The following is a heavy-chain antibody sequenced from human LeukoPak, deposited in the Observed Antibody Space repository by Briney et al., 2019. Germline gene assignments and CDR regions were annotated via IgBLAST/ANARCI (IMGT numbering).Heavy chain of an antibody. J-gene: IGHJ4*02. D-gene: IGHD4-17*01. CDR3: ARCYGDYVAYFDY. CDR1: GGSISSYY. Sequence: PSETLSLTCTVSGGSISSYYWGWIRQPPGKGLEWIGYIYYSGSTNYNPSLKSRVTISVDTSKNQFSLKLSSVTAADTAVYYCARCYGDYVAYFDYWGQGTLVTVSS. CDR2: IYYSGST. V-gene: IGHV4-59*01.